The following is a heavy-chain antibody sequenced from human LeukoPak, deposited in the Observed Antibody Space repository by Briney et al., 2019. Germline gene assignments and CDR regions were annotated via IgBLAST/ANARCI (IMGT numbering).Heavy chain of an antibody. J-gene: IGHJ3*02. D-gene: IGHD1-26*01. CDR3: ARDRDSGRSDDAFDI. CDR2: ISAYNGNT. CDR1: GYTFTSYG. Sequence: ASVKVSCKASGYTFTSYGISWVRQAPGQGLEWMGWISAYNGNTNYAQKLQGRVTMTTDTSTSTTYMELRSLRSDDTAVYYCARDRDSGRSDDAFDIWGQGTMVTVSS. V-gene: IGHV1-18*01.